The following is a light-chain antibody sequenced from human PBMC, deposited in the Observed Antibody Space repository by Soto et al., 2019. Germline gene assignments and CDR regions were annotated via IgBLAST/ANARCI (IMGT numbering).Light chain of an antibody. CDR1: SSNIGENY. CDR2: ENN. J-gene: IGLJ1*01. V-gene: IGLV1-51*02. CDR3: GTWDSSLSAYV. Sequence: QSVLTQPPSVSAAPGQKVTISCSGSSSNIGENYVSWYQQLPGTAPKLLIYENNKRPSGIPDRFSGSKSDTSATLGITGLQTGDEADYYCGTWDSSLSAYVFGTGTKVTV.